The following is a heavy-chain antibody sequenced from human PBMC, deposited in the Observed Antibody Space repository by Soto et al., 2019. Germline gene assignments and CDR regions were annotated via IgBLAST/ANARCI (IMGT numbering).Heavy chain of an antibody. CDR2: ISAYSVDT. CDR1: GYRFETYG. J-gene: IGHJ6*02. Sequence: VKVSCKASGYRFETYGMTWVRQAPGQGLEWMGWISAYSVDTYNAQTFQDRVTMTTDTSTGTAYMELRGLRSDDTAVYYCARGHEVIRGALDVWGQGTTVTVSS. CDR3: ARGHEVIRGALDV. D-gene: IGHD2-21*01. V-gene: IGHV1-18*01.